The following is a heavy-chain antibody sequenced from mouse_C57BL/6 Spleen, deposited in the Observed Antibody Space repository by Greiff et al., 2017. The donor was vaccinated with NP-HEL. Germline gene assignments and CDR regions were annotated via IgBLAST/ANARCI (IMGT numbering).Heavy chain of an antibody. CDR1: GYTFTSYW. V-gene: IGHV1-74*01. J-gene: IGHJ2*01. CDR3: AIYYDYDGDLLCY. D-gene: IGHD2-4*01. Sequence: QVQLQQPGAELVKPGASVKVSCKASGYTFTSYWMHWVKQRPGQGLEWIGRIRPSDSDTNYNQKFKGKATLTVDKSSSTAYMQLSSLTSEDSAVYYCAIYYDYDGDLLCYWGQGTTLTVSS. CDR2: IRPSDSDT.